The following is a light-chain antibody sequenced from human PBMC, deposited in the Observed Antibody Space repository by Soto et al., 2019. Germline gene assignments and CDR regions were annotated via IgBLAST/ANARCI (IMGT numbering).Light chain of an antibody. CDR3: HQYGSSPST. CDR2: GAS. V-gene: IGKV3-20*01. J-gene: IGKJ1*01. Sequence: EIVFTQSPCTLSLSPGERATLSCRASESVSSSFLAWYQQRLGQAPRLLIYGASSRATGIPDRFSGSGSGTDFTLTISRLEPEDFAVYYCHQYGSSPSTFGQGTKVDIK. CDR1: ESVSSSF.